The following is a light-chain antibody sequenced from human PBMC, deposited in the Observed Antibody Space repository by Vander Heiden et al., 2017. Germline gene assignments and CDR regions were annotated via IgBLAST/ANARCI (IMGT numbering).Light chain of an antibody. Sequence: YELTQPPSVSVSPGQTASITCSGDKLGDKYAYWYQQKPGQSPVLVIYQDSKRPSGIPERFSGSNSGNTATLTISGTQAMDEADYYCQAWDSSTPVVFGGGTKLTVL. CDR1: KLGDKY. V-gene: IGLV3-1*01. CDR2: QDS. CDR3: QAWDSSTPVV. J-gene: IGLJ2*01.